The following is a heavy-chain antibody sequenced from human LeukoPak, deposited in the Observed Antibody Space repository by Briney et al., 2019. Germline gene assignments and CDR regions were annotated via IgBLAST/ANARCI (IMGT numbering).Heavy chain of an antibody. CDR1: GGSISSYY. V-gene: IGHV4-59*12. Sequence: SETLSLTCTVSGGSISSYYWSWIRQPPGKGLEWIGYIYYSGSTNYNPSLKSRVTISVDTSKNQFSLKLSSVTAADTAVCYCARDPYYDSSGSLRGVGYYGMDVWGQGTTVTVSS. CDR3: ARDPYYDSSGSLRGVGYYGMDV. CDR2: IYYSGST. D-gene: IGHD3-22*01. J-gene: IGHJ6*02.